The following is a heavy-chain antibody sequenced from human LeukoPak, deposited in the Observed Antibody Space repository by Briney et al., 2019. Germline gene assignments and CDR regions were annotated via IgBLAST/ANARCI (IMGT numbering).Heavy chain of an antibody. Sequence: GGSLRLSCAASGFGFSRYAMTWVRQAPGKGLEWVSLITESGHSTYYTKSVKGRFTISRDNSKNTLFLQMNSLGVEDTALYFCAKGFACAEDRCYGLDSWGQEILVIVSS. CDR2: ITESGHST. V-gene: IGHV3-23*01. D-gene: IGHD4/OR15-4a*01. CDR1: GFGFSRYA. CDR3: AKGFACAEDRCYGLDS. J-gene: IGHJ4*02.